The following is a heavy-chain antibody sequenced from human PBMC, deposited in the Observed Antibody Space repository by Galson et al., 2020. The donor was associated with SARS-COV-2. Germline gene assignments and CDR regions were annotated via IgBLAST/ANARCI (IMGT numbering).Heavy chain of an antibody. D-gene: IGHD2-15*01. V-gene: IGHV3-21*01. Sequence: GGSLRLSCAASGFTFSSYSMNWVRQAPGKGLEWVSSISAGSSYIYYADSVKGRFTISRDNAKNSLYLQMNSLRADDTAVYYCARVGGMATTPANYFYYGLDVWGQGTTVTVSS. CDR3: ARVGGMATTPANYFYYGLDV. CDR2: ISAGSSYI. CDR1: GFTFSSYS. J-gene: IGHJ6*02.